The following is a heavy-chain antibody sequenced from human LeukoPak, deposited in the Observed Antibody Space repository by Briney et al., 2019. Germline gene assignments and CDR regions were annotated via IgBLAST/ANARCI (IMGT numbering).Heavy chain of an antibody. Sequence: SETLSLTCTVSGGSISSSSYYWGWIRQPPGKGLEWIGSIYYSGSTYYNPSLKSRVTISVDTSKNQFSLKLSSVTAADTAVYYCARGARYYYDSSGYYYFDYWGQGTLVTVSS. D-gene: IGHD3-22*01. J-gene: IGHJ4*02. CDR1: GGSISSSSYY. CDR2: IYYSGST. CDR3: ARGARYYYDSSGYYYFDY. V-gene: IGHV4-39*07.